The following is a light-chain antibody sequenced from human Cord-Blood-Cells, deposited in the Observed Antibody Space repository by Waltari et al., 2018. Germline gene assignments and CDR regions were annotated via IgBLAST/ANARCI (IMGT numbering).Light chain of an antibody. CDR1: QSVSYSSNNKNY. Sequence: DSVMTQSPDSLAVSLGERATINCKSSQSVSYSSNNKNYLAWYQQKPGQPPKLLIYWASTRESGVPDRFSGSGSGTDFTLTISSLQAEDVAVYYCQQYYSTPWTFGQGTKVEIK. J-gene: IGKJ1*01. V-gene: IGKV4-1*01. CDR3: QQYYSTPWT. CDR2: WAS.